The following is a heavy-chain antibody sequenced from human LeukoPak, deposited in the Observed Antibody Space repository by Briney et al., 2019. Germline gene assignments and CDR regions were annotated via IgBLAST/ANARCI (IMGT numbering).Heavy chain of an antibody. CDR3: ASYYGSGNWFDP. J-gene: IGHJ5*02. CDR1: GGFISSSSYY. V-gene: IGHV4-39*07. CDR2: IYYSGST. Sequence: SETLSLTCTVSGGFISSSSYYWGWIRQPPGKGLEWIGSIYYSGSTYYNPSLKSRVTISVDTSKNQFSLKLSSVTAADTAVYYCASYYGSGNWFDPWGQGTLVTVSS. D-gene: IGHD3-10*01.